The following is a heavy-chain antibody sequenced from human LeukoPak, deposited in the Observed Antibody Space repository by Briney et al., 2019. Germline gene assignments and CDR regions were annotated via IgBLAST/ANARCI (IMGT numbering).Heavy chain of an antibody. CDR2: INWNGGST. V-gene: IGHV3-20*04. CDR1: GFTFDDYG. CDR3: ARDLSGVTGYTYGRGIDY. J-gene: IGHJ4*02. D-gene: IGHD5-18*01. Sequence: PGGSLRLSCAASGFTFDDYGMSWVRQAPGKGLEWGSGINWNGGSTGYADSVKGRFTISRDNAKNSLYLQMNSLRAEDTALYYCARDLSGVTGYTYGRGIDYWGQGTLVTVSS.